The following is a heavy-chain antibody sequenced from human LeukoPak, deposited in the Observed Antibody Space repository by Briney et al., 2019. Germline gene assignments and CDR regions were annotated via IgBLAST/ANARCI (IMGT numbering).Heavy chain of an antibody. CDR1: GFTFSSYS. J-gene: IGHJ3*02. Sequence: GGSLRLSCAASGFTFSSYSMNWVRQAPGNGLEWVSTISTSSSYIYYEDSLKGRFTISRDNAKNSLYLQMSSLRAEDTAVYYCTRDEPIGVFDIWGQGTMVSVSS. D-gene: IGHD1-14*01. CDR2: ISTSSSYI. CDR3: TRDEPIGVFDI. V-gene: IGHV3-21*01.